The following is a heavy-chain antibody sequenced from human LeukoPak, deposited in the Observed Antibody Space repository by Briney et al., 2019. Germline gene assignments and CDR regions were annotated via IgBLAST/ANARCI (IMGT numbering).Heavy chain of an antibody. CDR1: GFTFSSYG. V-gene: IGHV3-30*02. CDR3: AKDIRKSYGDGY. D-gene: IGHD4-17*01. Sequence: GGSLRLSCAASGFTFSSYGMHWVRQAPGKGLEWVAFIRYDGSNKYYADSVKGRFTISRDNSKNTLYLQMNNLRAEDTAVYYCAKDIRKSYGDGYWGQGTLVTVSS. J-gene: IGHJ4*02. CDR2: IRYDGSNK.